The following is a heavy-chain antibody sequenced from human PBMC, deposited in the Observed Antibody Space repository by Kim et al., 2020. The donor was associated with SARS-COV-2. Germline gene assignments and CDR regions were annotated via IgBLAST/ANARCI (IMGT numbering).Heavy chain of an antibody. J-gene: IGHJ6*02. V-gene: IGHV4-4*02. CDR3: ASPVAGSVWDV. CDR1: GVSISSNNW. CDR2: IYHSGTT. Sequence: SETLSLTCAVSGVSISSNNWWSWVRQPPGRGLEWIGDIYHSGTTNYNPSFKSRVTISVDKSKNQFSLILSSVTAADTAIFYCASPVAGSVWDVWGQGTTVTVSS. D-gene: IGHD6-19*01.